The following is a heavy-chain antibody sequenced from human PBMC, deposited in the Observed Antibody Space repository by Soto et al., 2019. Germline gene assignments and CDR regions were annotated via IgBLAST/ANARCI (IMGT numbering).Heavy chain of an antibody. CDR1: GGTFSSYA. D-gene: IGHD2-15*01. Sequence: QVQLVQSGAEVKKPGSSVKVSCKASGGTFSSYAISWVRQAPGQGLAWMGGIIPIFGTANYAQKFQGRVTITADESTSTAYMEMSSLRSEDTAVFYCARDLRGGSCYSYNWFDPWVQGTLVSVSS. V-gene: IGHV1-69*01. J-gene: IGHJ5*02. CDR3: ARDLRGGSCYSYNWFDP. CDR2: IIPIFGTA.